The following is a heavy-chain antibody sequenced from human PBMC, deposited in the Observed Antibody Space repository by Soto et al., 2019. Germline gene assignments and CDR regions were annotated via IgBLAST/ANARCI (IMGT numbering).Heavy chain of an antibody. CDR2: FDPEDGET. V-gene: IGHV1-24*01. CDR1: GYTLTELS. CDR3: ATDRYSYGYRTLPPNFDY. D-gene: IGHD5-18*01. Sequence: QVQLVQSGAEVKKPGASVKVSCKVSGYTLTELSMHWVRQAPGKGLEWMGGFDPEDGETIYAQKFQGRVTMTEDTXTXTXXMELSSLRSEDTAVYYCATDRYSYGYRTLPPNFDYWGQGTLVTVSS. J-gene: IGHJ4*02.